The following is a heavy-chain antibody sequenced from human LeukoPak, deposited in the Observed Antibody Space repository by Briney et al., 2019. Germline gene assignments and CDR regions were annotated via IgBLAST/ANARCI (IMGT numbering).Heavy chain of an antibody. J-gene: IGHJ4*02. V-gene: IGHV3-11*04. CDR3: ATSLNTVMHRPYYLEY. CDR1: GFTLSDYS. CDR2: LTSGGVSA. D-gene: IGHD3-16*01. Sequence: GGSLRLSCAASGFTLSDYSMTWGRQAPGRGLEWISLLTSGGVSAFYAGSVRGRFTVSRDDARNSLSLYMSTLSAEDPSVYYCATSLNTVMHRPYYLEYWAPGPLVTVSS.